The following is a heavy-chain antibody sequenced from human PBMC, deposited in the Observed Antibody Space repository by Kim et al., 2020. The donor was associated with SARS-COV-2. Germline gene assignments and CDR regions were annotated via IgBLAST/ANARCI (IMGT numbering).Heavy chain of an antibody. CDR2: INSDGSST. CDR1: GFTFSSYW. D-gene: IGHD6-19*01. CDR3: ARDYIAVAGTYGMDV. J-gene: IGHJ6*02. V-gene: IGHV3-74*01. Sequence: GGSLRLSCAASGFTFSSYWMHWVRQAPGKGLVWVSRINSDGSSTSYADSVKGRFTISRDNAKNTLYLQMNSLRAEDTAVYYCARDYIAVAGTYGMDVWGQGTTVTVSS.